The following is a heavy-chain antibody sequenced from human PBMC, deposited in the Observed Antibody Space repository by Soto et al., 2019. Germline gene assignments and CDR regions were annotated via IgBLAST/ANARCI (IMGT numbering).Heavy chain of an antibody. CDR2: INPSGGST. D-gene: IGHD3-3*01. CDR3: ARAGLRFLEWFRQGMDV. J-gene: IGHJ6*02. CDR1: GYTFTSYY. V-gene: IGHV1-46*01. Sequence: ASVKVSCKASGYTFTSYYMHWVRQAPGQGLEWMGIINPSGGSTSYAQKFQGRVTMTRDTSTSTVYMELSSLRSEDTAVYYCARAGLRFLEWFRQGMDVWGQGTTVTVSS.